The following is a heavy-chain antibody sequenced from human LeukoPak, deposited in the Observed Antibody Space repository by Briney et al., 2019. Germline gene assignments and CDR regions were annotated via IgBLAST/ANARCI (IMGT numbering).Heavy chain of an antibody. J-gene: IGHJ6*03. CDR3: ARSIMVRGVIITERGYYYYMDV. V-gene: IGHV4-34*01. Sequence: SETLSLTCAVYGGSFSGYYWSWIRQPPGKGLEWIGEINHGGSTNYNPSLKSRVTISVDTSKNQFSLKLSSVTAADTAVYYCARSIMVRGVIITERGYYYYMDVWGKGTTVTISS. D-gene: IGHD3-10*01. CDR1: GGSFSGYY. CDR2: INHGGST.